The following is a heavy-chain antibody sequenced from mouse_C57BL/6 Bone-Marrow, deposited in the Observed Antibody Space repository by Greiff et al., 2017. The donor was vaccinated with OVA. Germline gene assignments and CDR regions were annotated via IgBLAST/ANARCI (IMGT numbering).Heavy chain of an antibody. CDR2: IYPGNSDT. J-gene: IGHJ4*01. CDR1: GYTFTNYW. D-gene: IGHD2-3*01. V-gene: IGHV1-5*01. CDR3: TSYRLDGYYGAMDY. Sequence: EVQLQQSGTVLARPGASVKMSCKTSGYTFTNYWMHWVKQRPGQGLEWIGAIYPGNSDTSYNQKFKGKAKLTAVTSASTAYMELGSRTNEDSAVYYYTSYRLDGYYGAMDYWGQGTSVTVSS.